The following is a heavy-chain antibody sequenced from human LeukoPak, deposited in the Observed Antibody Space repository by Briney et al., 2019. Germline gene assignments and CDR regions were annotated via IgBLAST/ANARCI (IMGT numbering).Heavy chain of an antibody. J-gene: IGHJ4*02. D-gene: IGHD4-17*01. CDR3: ARGVHYGSDY. Sequence: GRSLRLSCAASGFTFDDYAMHWVRQAPGKGLEWVSGISWNSGSIGYADSVKGRFTISRDNAKNTLYLQMDSLRAEDTAVYFCARGVHYGSDYWGQGTLVTVSS. CDR1: GFTFDDYA. CDR2: ISWNSGSI. V-gene: IGHV3-9*01.